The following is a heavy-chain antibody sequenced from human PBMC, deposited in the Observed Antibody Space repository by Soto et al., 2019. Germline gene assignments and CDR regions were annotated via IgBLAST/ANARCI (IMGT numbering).Heavy chain of an antibody. Sequence: GGSLRLSCAASGFTFSSYEMNWVHQAPGKGLEWVSYISSSGSTIYYADSVKGRFTISRDNAKNSLYLQMNSLRAEDTAVYYCARELSIAARQDAFDIWGQGTMVTVSS. CDR2: ISSSGSTI. CDR1: GFTFSSYE. D-gene: IGHD6-6*01. CDR3: ARELSIAARQDAFDI. V-gene: IGHV3-48*03. J-gene: IGHJ3*02.